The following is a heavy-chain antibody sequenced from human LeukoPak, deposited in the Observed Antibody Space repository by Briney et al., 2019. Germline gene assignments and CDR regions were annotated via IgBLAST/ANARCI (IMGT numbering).Heavy chain of an antibody. V-gene: IGHV1-18*01. CDR3: ARDQQWLVQGNYYGMDV. CDR2: ISAYNGNT. Sequence: ASVKVSCKASGYTFTSYGISWVRRAPGQGLEWMGWISAYNGNTNYAQKLQGRVTMTTDTSTSTAYMELRSLRSDDTAVYYCARDQQWLVQGNYYGMDVWGQGTTVTVSS. J-gene: IGHJ6*02. CDR1: GYTFTSYG. D-gene: IGHD6-19*01.